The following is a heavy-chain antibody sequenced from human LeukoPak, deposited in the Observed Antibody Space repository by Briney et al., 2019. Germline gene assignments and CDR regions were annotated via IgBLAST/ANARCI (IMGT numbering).Heavy chain of an antibody. D-gene: IGHD3-10*01. CDR3: ARDAAVRGAPFDY. J-gene: IGHJ4*02. CDR1: GFTFSSYA. CDR2: ISGSGVNT. V-gene: IGHV3-23*01. Sequence: GGSLRLSCSVSGFTFSSYAMSWVRQAPGKGLEWVSTISGSGVNTYYTDSVKGRFTISRDNSKNTLYLQMNSLRAEDTAVYYCARDAAVRGAPFDYWGQGTLVTVSS.